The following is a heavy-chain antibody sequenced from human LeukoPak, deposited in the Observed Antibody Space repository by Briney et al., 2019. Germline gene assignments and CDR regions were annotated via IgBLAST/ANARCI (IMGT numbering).Heavy chain of an antibody. V-gene: IGHV3-23*01. Sequence: GGSLRLSCAASGFTFSTYDMYWVRQAPGKGLEWVSAISGSGGSTYYADSVKGRFTISRDNSKNTLYLQMNSLRAEDTAVYYCAKESPDYYDSSGYYYSEYDYWGQGTLVTVSS. J-gene: IGHJ4*02. CDR3: AKESPDYYDSSGYYYSEYDY. D-gene: IGHD3-22*01. CDR2: ISGSGGST. CDR1: GFTFSTYD.